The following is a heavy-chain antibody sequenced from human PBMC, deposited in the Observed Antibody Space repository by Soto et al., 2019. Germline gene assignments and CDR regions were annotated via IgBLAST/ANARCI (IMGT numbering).Heavy chain of an antibody. Sequence: SVWSRMYVSMVARSISQPPGKALEWLAHIVSHDEKSYSTALKSRLTISKDTSKSQVVLTMTNMDPVDTASYYCARIINDYVWWRYRRCTSVMNFWGHGTTATVSS. CDR3: ARIINDYVWWRYRRCTSVMNF. J-gene: IGHJ6*02. V-gene: IGHV2-26*01. CDR2: IVSHDEK. D-gene: IGHD3-16*01. CDR1: VWSRMYVSMV.